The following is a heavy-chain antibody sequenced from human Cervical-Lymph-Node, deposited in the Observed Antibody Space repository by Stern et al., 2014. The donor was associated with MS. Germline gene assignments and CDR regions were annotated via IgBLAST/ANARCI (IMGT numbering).Heavy chain of an antibody. D-gene: IGHD3-22*01. J-gene: IGHJ4*02. CDR3: ARGDYYDSSGYYSGYYFDY. V-gene: IGHV4-59*01. CDR1: GGSISSYY. CDR2: IYYSGST. Sequence: QVQLQESGPGLVKPSETLSLTCTVSGGSISSYYWSWIRQPPGKGLEWIGYIYYSGSTNDNHSLKSRVTISVDTSKNQFSLKLSSVTAADTAVYYCARGDYYDSSGYYSGYYFDYWGQGTLVTVSS.